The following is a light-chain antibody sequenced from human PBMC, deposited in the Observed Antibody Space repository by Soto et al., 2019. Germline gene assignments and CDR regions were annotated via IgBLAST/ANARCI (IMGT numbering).Light chain of an antibody. CDR2: EDD. J-gene: IGLJ3*02. CDR1: SGSIVSNY. V-gene: IGLV6-57*03. CDR3: QSYGGASV. Sequence: LTQPHSVSASPGKTVTISCTRSSGSIVSNYIHWYQLRPGGAPTTVIYEDDDRPSGVPDRFSGSIDTSSNSASLTISGLRTEDEADYYCQSYGGASVFGGGTKVTVL.